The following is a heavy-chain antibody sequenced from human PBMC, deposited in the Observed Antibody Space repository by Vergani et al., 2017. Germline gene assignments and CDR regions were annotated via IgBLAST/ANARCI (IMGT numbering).Heavy chain of an antibody. D-gene: IGHD2-2*01. Sequence: QLVESGGGWVQPGGSLRLSCVVSGFDFSSYIMNWVRQAPGKGLEWVSFVSTGKKSQSYAESVKGRFTISRDSAKNSLYLQMDSLRAEYTAVYYCAREYSSTSGRAFDFWGQGTKVTVSS. CDR2: VSTGKKSQ. CDR3: AREYSSTSGRAFDF. J-gene: IGHJ3*01. V-gene: IGHV3-48*01. CDR1: GFDFSSYI.